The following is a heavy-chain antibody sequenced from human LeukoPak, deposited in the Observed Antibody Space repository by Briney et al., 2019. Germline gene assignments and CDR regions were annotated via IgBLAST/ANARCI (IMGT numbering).Heavy chain of an antibody. CDR3: ARGGYFDWLLSGYYYYGMDV. D-gene: IGHD3-9*01. J-gene: IGHJ6*02. CDR1: GGSISSYY. Sequence: SETLSLTCTVSGGSISSYYWSWIRQPPGKGLEWIGYIYYSGSTNYNPSLKSRVTISVDTSKNQFSLKLSSVTAADTVVYYCARGGYFDWLLSGYYYYGMDVWGRGTTVTVSS. CDR2: IYYSGST. V-gene: IGHV4-59*01.